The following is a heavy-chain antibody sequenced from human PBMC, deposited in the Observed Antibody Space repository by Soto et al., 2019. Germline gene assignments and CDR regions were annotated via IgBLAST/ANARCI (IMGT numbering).Heavy chain of an antibody. V-gene: IGHV3-33*01. CDR1: GFTFSSYG. Sequence: QVQRVESGGGVVQPGRSLRLSCAASGFTFSSYGMHWVRQAPGKGLGWVAVIWDAGSNKYYADSAKCRSTSSRDKSRDKLYLQKNSMKAEDTAMYYCARDLRSGYSYGPSAARKYYYYGMDVWGQGATVTVSS. CDR3: ARDLRSGYSYGPSAARKYYYYGMDV. CDR2: IWDAGSNK. J-gene: IGHJ6*02. D-gene: IGHD5-18*01.